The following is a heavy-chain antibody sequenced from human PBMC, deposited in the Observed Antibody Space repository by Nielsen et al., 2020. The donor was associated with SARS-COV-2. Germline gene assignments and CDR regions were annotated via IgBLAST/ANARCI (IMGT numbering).Heavy chain of an antibody. Sequence: SETLSLTCTVSGGSISSYYWSWIRQPPGKGLEWIGYIYYSGSTNYNPSLKSRVTISVDTSKNQFSLKLSSVTAADTAVYYCAHGGYELGAFDIRGQGTMVTVSS. CDR3: AHGGYELGAFDI. V-gene: IGHV4-59*01. D-gene: IGHD5-12*01. CDR2: IYYSGST. J-gene: IGHJ3*02. CDR1: GGSISSYY.